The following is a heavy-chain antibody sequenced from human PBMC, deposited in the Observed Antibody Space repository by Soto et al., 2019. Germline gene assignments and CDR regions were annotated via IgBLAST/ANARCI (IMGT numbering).Heavy chain of an antibody. D-gene: IGHD6-19*01. CDR3: ARGGPIAVGHWFDP. V-gene: IGHV4-34*01. CDR1: GGSFSGYY. Sequence: LSLTCAVYGGSFSGYYWSWIRQPPGKGLEWIGEINHSGSTNYNPSLKSRVTISVDTSKNQFSLKLSSVTAADTAVYYCARGGPIAVGHWFDPWGQGTRVTVAS. J-gene: IGHJ5*02. CDR2: INHSGST.